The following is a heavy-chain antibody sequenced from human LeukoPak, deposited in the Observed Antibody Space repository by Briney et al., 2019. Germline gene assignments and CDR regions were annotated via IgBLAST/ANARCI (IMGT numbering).Heavy chain of an antibody. D-gene: IGHD2/OR15-2a*01. V-gene: IGHV4-59*08. Sequence: SETLSLTCSVSGGSIRGYYCSFIRQPAGQGLEGIGYIYSSGTTLYNPSLKSRVTMSVDRSSNQFSLKLSSVTAADTAVYYCARHDTVALYHRGMDVWGRGTTVIVS. CDR1: GGSIRGYY. CDR2: IYSSGTT. CDR3: ARHDTVALYHRGMDV. J-gene: IGHJ6*02.